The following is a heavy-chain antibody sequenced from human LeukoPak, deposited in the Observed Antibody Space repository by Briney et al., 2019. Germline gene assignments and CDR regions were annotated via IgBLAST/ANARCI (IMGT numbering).Heavy chain of an antibody. CDR3: ARKYGSGVQPFDY. V-gene: IGHV3-7*01. CDR2: IKQDGSEK. Sequence: PGGSLRLSCAASGFTFSSYWMSWVRQAPGKGLEWVANIKQDGSEKYYVDSVKGRFTISRDNAKNSLYLQMNSLRAEDTAVYYCARKYGSGVQPFDYWGQGTLVTVSS. D-gene: IGHD3-10*01. CDR1: GFTFSSYW. J-gene: IGHJ4*02.